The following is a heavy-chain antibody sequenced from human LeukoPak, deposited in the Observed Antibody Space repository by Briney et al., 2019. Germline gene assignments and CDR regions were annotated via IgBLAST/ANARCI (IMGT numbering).Heavy chain of an antibody. D-gene: IGHD3-9*01. CDR2: IVVGSGNT. J-gene: IGHJ4*02. V-gene: IGHV1-58*02. CDR3: AAARSGYLNPHY. CDR1: GSTFTSSA. Sequence: GTSVKVSCKASGSTFTSSAMQWVRQARGQRLGWIGWIVVGSGNTNYAQKFQERVTITRDMSTSTAYMELSSLRSEDAAVYYCAAARSGYLNPHYWGQGTLVTVSS.